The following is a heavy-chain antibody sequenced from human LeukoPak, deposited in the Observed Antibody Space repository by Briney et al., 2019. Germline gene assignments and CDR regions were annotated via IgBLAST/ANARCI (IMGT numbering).Heavy chain of an antibody. CDR2: VSGSGGST. D-gene: IGHD6-19*01. CDR1: GFTVSSNY. V-gene: IGHV3-23*01. J-gene: IGHJ4*02. CDR3: AKDLHTSGWYLYFDY. Sequence: GGSLRLSCAASGFTVSSNYMNWVRQAPGKGLEWVSGVSGSGGSTDYADSVKGRFTISRDNAKNTLYLQMNSLRAEDTAVYYCAKDLHTSGWYLYFDYWGQGTLVTVSS.